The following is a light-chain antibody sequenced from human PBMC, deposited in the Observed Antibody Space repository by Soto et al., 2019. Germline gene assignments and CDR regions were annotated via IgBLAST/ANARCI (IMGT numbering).Light chain of an antibody. J-gene: IGKJ1*01. CDR1: QTIRNY. CDR2: GAI. CDR3: QQSYSTPAWT. Sequence: DIQMTQSPSSLSASVGDRVTITCRASQTIRNYLNWYQQKPGKAPKLLIYGAINLHSGVPSRFSGRGTWTDFTLTISSLQPEDFATYYCQQSYSTPAWTFGQGTKVEIK. V-gene: IGKV1-39*01.